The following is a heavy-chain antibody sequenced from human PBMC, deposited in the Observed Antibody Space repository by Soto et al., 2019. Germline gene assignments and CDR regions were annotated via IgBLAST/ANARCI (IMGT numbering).Heavy chain of an antibody. J-gene: IGHJ4*02. CDR2: IIPIFGTA. V-gene: IGHV1-69*06. D-gene: IGHD3-22*01. Sequence: ASVKVSCKSSGGTLSSYSISWVRQAPGQGLEWMGWIIPIFGTANYAQKFQGRVTITADKSTSTAYMELSSLRSEDTAVYYCARSKYYYDSSGYYGYWGQGTLVTVSS. CDR3: ARSKYYYDSSGYYGY. CDR1: GGTLSSYS.